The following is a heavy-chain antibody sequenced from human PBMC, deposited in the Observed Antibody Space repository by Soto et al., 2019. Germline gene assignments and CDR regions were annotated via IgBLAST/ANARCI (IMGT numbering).Heavy chain of an antibody. CDR3: VFDFWLVPTV. V-gene: IGHV3-48*01. CDR2: IHSSSSWE. Sequence: VQLVESGGGLVQPGGSLKLSCAASGFSFSTHSMNWVRQAPGRGLEWVSYIHSSSSWEVYADSVRGRFTVSRDNAKKSLYLQMSSLKAEDTTVYYCVFDFWLVPTVWGKGTTVTVSS. J-gene: IGHJ6*04. D-gene: IGHD3-3*01. CDR1: GFSFSTHS.